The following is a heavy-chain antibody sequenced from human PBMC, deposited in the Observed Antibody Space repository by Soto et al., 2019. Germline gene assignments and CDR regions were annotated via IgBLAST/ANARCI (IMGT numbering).Heavy chain of an antibody. J-gene: IGHJ6*02. Sequence: GESLKISCKGSGYSFTSYWISWVRQMPGKGLEWMGIIYPGDSDTRYSPSSQGQVTISADKSISTAYLQWSSLKASDTAMYYCARLGEGYCSGGSCRDYYYYYGMDVWGQGTTVTVSS. D-gene: IGHD2-15*01. CDR2: IYPGDSDT. CDR3: ARLGEGYCSGGSCRDYYYYYGMDV. CDR1: GYSFTSYW. V-gene: IGHV5-51*01.